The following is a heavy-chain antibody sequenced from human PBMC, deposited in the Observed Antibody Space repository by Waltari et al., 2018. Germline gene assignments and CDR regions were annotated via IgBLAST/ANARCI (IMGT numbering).Heavy chain of an antibody. D-gene: IGHD6-13*01. CDR3: AREYSTSWYVPYYYSGMDV. CDR1: GVTFSSHA. V-gene: IGHV3-30-3*01. J-gene: IGHJ6*02. CDR2: ISSDGNTK. Sequence: QVHLVESGGGVVQPGTSLSLSCAAPGVTFSSHALHWVRQAPGKGLDWVALISSDGNTKFYADSVKGRSTISRDNSKNTLYLQVSSLRIEDTAVYYCAREYSTSWYVPYYYSGMDVWGQGTTVTVSS.